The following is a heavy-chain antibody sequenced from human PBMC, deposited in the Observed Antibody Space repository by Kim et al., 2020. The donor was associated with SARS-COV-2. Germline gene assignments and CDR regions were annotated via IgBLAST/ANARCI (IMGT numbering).Heavy chain of an antibody. D-gene: IGHD3-22*01. Sequence: ASVKVSCKASGYTFTSYGISWVRQAPGQGLEWMGWISAYNGNTNYAQKLQGRVTMTTDTSTSTAYMELRSLRSDDTAVYYCARDLYYYDSSGYYQSYSYYYYGMDVWGQGTTVTVSS. CDR1: GYTFTSYG. CDR3: ARDLYYYDSSGYYQSYSYYYYGMDV. J-gene: IGHJ6*02. CDR2: ISAYNGNT. V-gene: IGHV1-18*01.